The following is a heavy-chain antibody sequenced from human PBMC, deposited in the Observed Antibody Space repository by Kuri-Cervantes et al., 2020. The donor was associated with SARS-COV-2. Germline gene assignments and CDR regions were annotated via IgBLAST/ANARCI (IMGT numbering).Heavy chain of an antibody. CDR2: INTKTEKT. J-gene: IGHJ4*02. CDR1: GYTFTNYG. D-gene: IGHD6-19*01. Sequence: ASVKVSCKASGYTFTNYGMNWVRQAPGHGLEWMGWINTKTEKTTYAQGFKGRFVFSLDTSVSTAYLQISGLKAEDTALYYCASDGVSGSLSLDFWGQGTLVTVSS. CDR3: ASDGVSGSLSLDF. V-gene: IGHV7-4-1*02.